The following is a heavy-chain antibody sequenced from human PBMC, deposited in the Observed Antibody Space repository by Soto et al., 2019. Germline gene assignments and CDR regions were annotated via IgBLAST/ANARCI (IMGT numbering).Heavy chain of an antibody. J-gene: IGHJ3*02. CDR1: GFTFDDYA. D-gene: IGHD4-4*01. V-gene: IGHV3-9*01. Sequence: GGTLRLSCAASGFTFDDYAMHWVRQAPGKGLEWVSGISWNSDNIVYADSVKGRFTISRDNAKNSLYLQMNSLRAEDTALYYCAKDLYSNYGDAFDIWGQGTMVTVSS. CDR3: AKDLYSNYGDAFDI. CDR2: ISWNSDNI.